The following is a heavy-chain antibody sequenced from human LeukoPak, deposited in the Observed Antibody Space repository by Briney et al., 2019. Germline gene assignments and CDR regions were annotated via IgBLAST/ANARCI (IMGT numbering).Heavy chain of an antibody. CDR1: GFTFTSYA. J-gene: IGHJ4*02. CDR3: AKGWNGGYFDY. D-gene: IGHD1-1*01. V-gene: IGHV3-23*01. CDR2: ISGSGGSS. Sequence: GGSLRLSCAASGFTFTSYAMNWVRQTPGKGLEWASGISGSGGSSSYADSVKGRFTISRDNSKNTLYLQMNSLRAEDTAVYYCAKGWNGGYFDYWGQGTLVTVSS.